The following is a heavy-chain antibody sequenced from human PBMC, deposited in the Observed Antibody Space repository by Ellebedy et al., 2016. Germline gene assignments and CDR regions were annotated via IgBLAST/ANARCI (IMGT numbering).Heavy chain of an antibody. CDR1: GYSFTSYW. J-gene: IGHJ4*02. CDR2: IYPGDSDT. V-gene: IGHV5-51*01. D-gene: IGHD3-3*01. CDR3: ARQQRSDCSSTSCPPDDFWSGYYPFDY. Sequence: GESLKISXKGSGYSFTSYWIGWVRQMPGKGLEWMGIIYPGDSDTRYSPSFQGQVTISADKSISTAYLQWSSLKASDTAMYYCARQQRSDCSSTSCPPDDFWSGYYPFDYWGQGTLVTVSS.